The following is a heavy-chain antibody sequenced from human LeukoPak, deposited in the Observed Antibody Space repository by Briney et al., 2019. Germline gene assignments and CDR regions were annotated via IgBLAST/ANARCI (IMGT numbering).Heavy chain of an antibody. V-gene: IGHV4-59*12. Sequence: ASETLSLTCTVSGGSISSYYWSWIRQPPGKGLEWIGYIYYSGSTNYNPSLKSRVTISVDTSKNQFSLKLSSVTAADTAVYYCARRLKLGYPKNWFDPWGQGTLVTVSS. J-gene: IGHJ5*02. D-gene: IGHD7-27*01. CDR1: GGSISSYY. CDR3: ARRLKLGYPKNWFDP. CDR2: IYYSGST.